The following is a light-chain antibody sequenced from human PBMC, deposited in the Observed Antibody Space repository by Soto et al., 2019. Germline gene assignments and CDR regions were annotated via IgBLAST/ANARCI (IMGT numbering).Light chain of an antibody. J-gene: IGKJ5*01. Sequence: DIVMTQSLLSLPVTPGEPASISCRSSQSLLHSDGYNYLDWYLQKPGQSPQLLIYLSSNRASGVPDRFSGSGSGTDFTLKISRVEAEDVGVYYCMQALQTPQVTFGQGTRLEIK. CDR3: MQALQTPQVT. CDR2: LSS. CDR1: QSLLHSDGYNY. V-gene: IGKV2-28*01.